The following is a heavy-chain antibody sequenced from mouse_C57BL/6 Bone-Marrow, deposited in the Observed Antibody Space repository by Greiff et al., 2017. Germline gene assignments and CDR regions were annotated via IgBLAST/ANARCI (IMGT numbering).Heavy chain of an antibody. CDR2: ISSGGSYT. J-gene: IGHJ1*03. CDR3: ARGYYGRYFDV. D-gene: IGHD1-1*02. Sequence: EVMLVESGGDLVKPGGSLKLSCAASGFTFSSYGMSWVRQTPDKRLEWVATISSGGSYTYYPDSVKGRFTISRDNAKNTLYLQMSRLKSEDTAMYYCARGYYGRYFDVWGTGTTVTVSS. CDR1: GFTFSSYG. V-gene: IGHV5-6*01.